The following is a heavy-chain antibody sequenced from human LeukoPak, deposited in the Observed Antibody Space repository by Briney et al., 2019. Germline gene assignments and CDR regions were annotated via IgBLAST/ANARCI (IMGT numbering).Heavy chain of an antibody. Sequence: GGSLRLSCAASGFTFTDYYMSWIRQAPGKGLEWVSYITNSGTTIYYADSVKGRFTISRDNSKNTLYLQMNCLRAEDTAVYYCATWIQLLFDYWGQGTLVTVSS. CDR1: GFTFTDYY. V-gene: IGHV3-11*01. CDR2: ITNSGTTI. CDR3: ATWIQLLFDY. D-gene: IGHD5-18*01. J-gene: IGHJ4*02.